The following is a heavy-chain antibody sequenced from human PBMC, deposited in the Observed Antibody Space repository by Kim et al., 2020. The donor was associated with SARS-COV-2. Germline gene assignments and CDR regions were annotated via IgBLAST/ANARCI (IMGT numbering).Heavy chain of an antibody. CDR1: GFTFSSYS. J-gene: IGHJ6*02. CDR3: ARDKDDDDSSGYQYYYYYYGMDV. CDR2: ISSSSSYI. V-gene: IGHV3-21*01. D-gene: IGHD3-22*01. Sequence: GGSLRLSCAASGFTFSSYSMNWVRQAPGKGLEWVSSISSSSSYIYYADSVKGRFTISRDNAKNSLYLQMNSLRAEDTAVYYCARDKDDDDSSGYQYYYYYYGMDVWGQGTTVTVS.